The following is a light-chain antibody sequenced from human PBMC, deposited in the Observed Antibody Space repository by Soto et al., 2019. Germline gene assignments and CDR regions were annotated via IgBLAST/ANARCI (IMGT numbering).Light chain of an antibody. Sequence: DIQMTQSPSSLSASVGDRVTITCRASQSISSYLNWYQQKPGKAPKLLIYAASSLQSGVPSRFSGSGSGTDFTLTISSLQPEDFATYYCPQSYSTPDVFGGGTKVEIK. CDR2: AAS. J-gene: IGKJ4*01. CDR3: PQSYSTPDV. V-gene: IGKV1-39*01. CDR1: QSISSY.